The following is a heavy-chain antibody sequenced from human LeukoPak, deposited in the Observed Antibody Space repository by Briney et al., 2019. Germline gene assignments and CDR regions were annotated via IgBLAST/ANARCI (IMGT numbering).Heavy chain of an antibody. CDR3: ARDIYDYVWGSYRYYFDY. D-gene: IGHD3-16*02. J-gene: IGHJ4*02. V-gene: IGHV3-21*01. CDR1: GFTFSSYS. CDR2: ISSSGSYI. Sequence: GVLRLSCAASGFTFSSYSMNWVRQAPGKGLEWVSSISSSGSYIYYADSVKGRFTISRDNAKNSLYLQMNSLRAEDTAVYYCARDIYDYVWGSYRYYFDYWGQGTLVTVSS.